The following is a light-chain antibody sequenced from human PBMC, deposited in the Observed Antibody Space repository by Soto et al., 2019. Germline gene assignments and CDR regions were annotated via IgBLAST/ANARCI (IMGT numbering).Light chain of an antibody. CDR3: SSYAGSSSTYV. J-gene: IGLJ1*01. CDR1: SSDVGSYNV. V-gene: IGLV2-23*02. CDR2: EVS. Sequence: QSALTQPASVFGSPGQSITISCTGTSSDVGSYNVVSWYQQHPGKAPKLLIYEVSKRPSGVSDRFSGSKSGNTASLTISGLQAEDEADYHCSSYAGSSSTYVFGTGTKVTVL.